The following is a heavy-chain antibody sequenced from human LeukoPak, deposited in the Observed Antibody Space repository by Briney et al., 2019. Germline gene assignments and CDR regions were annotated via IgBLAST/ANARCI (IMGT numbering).Heavy chain of an antibody. CDR2: IYYSGRT. V-gene: IGHV4-39*01. Sequence: IGSIYYSGRTYYNPSLKSRVTISVDTSKNQFSLKLSSVTAADTAVYYCAIVATIGGYFDYWGQGTLVTVSS. CDR3: AIVATIGGYFDY. D-gene: IGHD5-12*01. J-gene: IGHJ4*02.